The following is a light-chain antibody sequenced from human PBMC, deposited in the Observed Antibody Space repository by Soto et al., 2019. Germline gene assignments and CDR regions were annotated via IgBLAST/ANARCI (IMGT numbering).Light chain of an antibody. J-gene: IGKJ1*01. CDR1: QSISAW. V-gene: IGKV1-5*01. CDR3: QQYHSYWT. CDR2: DAS. Sequence: DIQRAQSPSTLCATAGDRVTITCRASQSISAWLAWYQQKPGKAPKLLIYDASNLESGVPSRFSGSGSGTEFTLTISNLQPDDFATYYCQQYHSYWTFGQGTKVDIK.